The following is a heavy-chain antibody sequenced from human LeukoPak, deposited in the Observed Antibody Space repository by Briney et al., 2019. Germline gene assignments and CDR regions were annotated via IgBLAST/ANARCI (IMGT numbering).Heavy chain of an antibody. Sequence: GGSLRLSCAASGFTFDDYAMHWVRQAPGKGLEWVSGISWNSGSIGYADSVKGRFTISRDNAKNSLYLQMNSLRAEDTALYYYAKDNYYDSRGPFDYWGQGTLVTVSS. CDR2: ISWNSGSI. D-gene: IGHD3-22*01. CDR1: GFTFDDYA. J-gene: IGHJ4*02. V-gene: IGHV3-9*01. CDR3: AKDNYYDSRGPFDY.